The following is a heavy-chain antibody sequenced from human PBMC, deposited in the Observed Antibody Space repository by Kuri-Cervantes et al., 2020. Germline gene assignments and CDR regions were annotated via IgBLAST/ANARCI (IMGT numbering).Heavy chain of an antibody. V-gene: IGHV3-21*01. Sequence: GESLKISCAASGFTFSSYSMNWVRQAPGKGLEWVSPISSSSSYIYYADSVKGRSTISRDNAKNSLYLQMNSLRAEDTAVYYCARAPPSIAAAYFDYWGQGTLVTVSS. D-gene: IGHD6-13*01. J-gene: IGHJ4*02. CDR3: ARAPPSIAAAYFDY. CDR1: GFTFSSYS. CDR2: ISSSSSYI.